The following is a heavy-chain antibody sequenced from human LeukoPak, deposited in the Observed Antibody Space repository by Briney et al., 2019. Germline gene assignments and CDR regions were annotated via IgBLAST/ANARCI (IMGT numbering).Heavy chain of an antibody. V-gene: IGHV3-23*01. CDR1: GFTFSSFG. CDR3: AKRGEVVSKYFDS. J-gene: IGHJ4*02. D-gene: IGHD3-10*01. CDR2: ISAGGGGT. Sequence: PGGSLRLSCAASGFTFSSFGMSRVRQAPGRGLEWVSVISAGGGGTYYADSVKGRFTISRDNSKNMLYLQMNSLRAEDTAVYYCAKRGEVVSKYFDSWGQGTLVTVSS.